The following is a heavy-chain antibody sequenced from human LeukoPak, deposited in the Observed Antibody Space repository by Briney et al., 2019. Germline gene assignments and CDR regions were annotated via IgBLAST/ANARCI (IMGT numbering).Heavy chain of an antibody. CDR1: GLTFRSHW. Sequence: GGSLRLSCVASGLTFRSHWMGWVRQAPGKGLEWVANIKSDGSEKYYVDSVEGRFTISRDNAKNSLFLQMNSLRAEDTAVYYCARDPAWGALDYWGQGTLVTVSS. V-gene: IGHV3-7*01. D-gene: IGHD3-16*01. CDR2: IKSDGSEK. CDR3: ARDPAWGALDY. J-gene: IGHJ4*02.